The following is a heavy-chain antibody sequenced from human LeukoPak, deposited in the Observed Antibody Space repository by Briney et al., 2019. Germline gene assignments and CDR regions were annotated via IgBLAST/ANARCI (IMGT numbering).Heavy chain of an antibody. V-gene: IGHV3-30*18. Sequence: GGSLRLSCAASGFTFSSYGMHWVRQAPGKGLEWVAVISYDGSNKYYADSVKGRFTISRDNSKSTLHLQMNSLRAEDTAVYYCAKDRAGPFDYWGQGTLVTVSS. CDR2: ISYDGSNK. D-gene: IGHD6-13*01. CDR1: GFTFSSYG. J-gene: IGHJ4*02. CDR3: AKDRAGPFDY.